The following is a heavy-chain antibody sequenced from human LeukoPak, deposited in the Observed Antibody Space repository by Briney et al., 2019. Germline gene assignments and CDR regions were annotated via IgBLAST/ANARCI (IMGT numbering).Heavy chain of an antibody. CDR2: IFGSGGSA. Sequence: PGGSLRLSCAASGFTFNSYAMYWVRQAPGKGLEWVSGIFGSGGSAHYADSVKGRFAISRDNSKNRVYLQMNSLRAEDTAVCYCAKTATGYSSGHYPGWPVDYWGQGTLVPVSS. V-gene: IGHV3-23*01. CDR3: AKTATGYSSGHYPGWPVDY. J-gene: IGHJ4*02. D-gene: IGHD6-19*01. CDR1: GFTFNSYA.